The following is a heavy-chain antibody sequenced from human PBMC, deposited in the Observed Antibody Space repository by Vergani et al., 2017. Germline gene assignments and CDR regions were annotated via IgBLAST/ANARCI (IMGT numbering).Heavy chain of an antibody. V-gene: IGHV3-23*01. CDR3: AKDFNSGYDFWSGLFDP. CDR1: GFSFSNYG. Sequence: EVQLLESGGGLVQPGGSLRLSCAASGFSFSNYGLSWVRQAPGRGLEWVSAISGRGNSAYYADSVKGRFTISRDNSKNTLYLQMNSLRAEDTAVYYCAKDFNSGYDFWSGLFDPWGQGTLVTVSS. J-gene: IGHJ5*02. CDR2: ISGRGNSA. D-gene: IGHD3-3*01.